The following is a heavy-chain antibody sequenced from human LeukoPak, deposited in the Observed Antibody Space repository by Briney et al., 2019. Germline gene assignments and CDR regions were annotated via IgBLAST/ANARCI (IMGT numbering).Heavy chain of an antibody. CDR2: ILGSGRSA. J-gene: IGHJ4*02. CDR1: GFTFNNYA. D-gene: IGHD2-15*01. CDR3: SDF. Sequence: GASLRLSCAASGFTFNNYAMSWVRQAPGKGLEWVSAILGSGRSAYYADSVKGRFTISGDNSKNSLFLQMNSLRVEDTALYYDSDFWGQGTLVTVSA. V-gene: IGHV3-23*01.